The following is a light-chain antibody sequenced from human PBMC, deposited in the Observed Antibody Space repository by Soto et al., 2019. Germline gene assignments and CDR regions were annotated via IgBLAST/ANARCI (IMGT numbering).Light chain of an antibody. CDR2: DAS. CDR3: QQRSNWPPEIT. V-gene: IGKV3-11*01. J-gene: IGKJ5*01. CDR1: QSVSSY. Sequence: EIVLTQSPATLSLSPGERATLSCRASQSVSSYLAWYQQKPGQAPRLLIYDASNRATGIPARFSGSGSVTDFTLCISRLEPEDFAVYYCQQRSNWPPEITFGQGTRLEIK.